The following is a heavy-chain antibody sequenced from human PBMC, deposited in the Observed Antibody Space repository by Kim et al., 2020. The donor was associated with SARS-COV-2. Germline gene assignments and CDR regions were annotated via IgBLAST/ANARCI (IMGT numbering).Heavy chain of an antibody. Sequence: DSPSLKSRVTISVDTSKNQFSLKLSSVTAADTAVYYCARQGSPPFYFDYWGQGTLVTVSS. V-gene: IGHV4-39*01. J-gene: IGHJ4*02. D-gene: IGHD2-15*01. CDR3: ARQGSPPFYFDY.